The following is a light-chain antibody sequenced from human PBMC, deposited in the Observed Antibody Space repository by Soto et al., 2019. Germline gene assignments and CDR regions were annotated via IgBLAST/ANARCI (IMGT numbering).Light chain of an antibody. J-gene: IGKJ4*01. CDR2: AAS. Sequence: AIRMTQSPSSLSASTGDRVTITCRASQGISSDLAWYQQKPGKAPKLLIYAASTLQSGVPSRFSGSGSGTDFTLTISCLQSEDFATYYCQQYYSYPSLTFGGGTKVEIK. V-gene: IGKV1-8*01. CDR1: QGISSD. CDR3: QQYYSYPSLT.